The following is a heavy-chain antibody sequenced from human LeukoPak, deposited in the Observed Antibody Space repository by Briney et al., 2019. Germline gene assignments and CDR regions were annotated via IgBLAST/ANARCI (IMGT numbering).Heavy chain of an antibody. V-gene: IGHV4-61*02. CDR3: SRERGFWTGYFSPRDFDY. CDR2: IHSSGTP. J-gene: IGHJ4*02. D-gene: IGHD3/OR15-3a*01. Sequence: SETLSLTCTVSGDAISGRAYYWSWIRHPAGKGMEWVGRIHSSGTPSYPPPLKRRISMSAETSKNQLTLKLRSLTAADTTASCWSRERGFWTGYFSPRDFDYWGQGTLVTV. CDR1: GDAISGRAYY.